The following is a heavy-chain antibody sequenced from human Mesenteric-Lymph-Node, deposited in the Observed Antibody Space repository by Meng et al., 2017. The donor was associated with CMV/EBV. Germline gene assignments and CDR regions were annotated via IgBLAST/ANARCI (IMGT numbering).Heavy chain of an antibody. CDR1: GDSVSSNSAA. D-gene: IGHD2-2*01. Sequence: LRLSCAISGDSVSSNSAAWNWIRQSPSRGLEWLGRTYYRSKWYNDYAVSVKSRITINPDTSKNQFSLQLNSVTPEDTAVYYCARDHCSSTSCSSALDYWGQGTLVTVSS. CDR3: ARDHCSSTSCSSALDY. J-gene: IGHJ4*02. CDR2: TYYRSKWYN. V-gene: IGHV6-1*01.